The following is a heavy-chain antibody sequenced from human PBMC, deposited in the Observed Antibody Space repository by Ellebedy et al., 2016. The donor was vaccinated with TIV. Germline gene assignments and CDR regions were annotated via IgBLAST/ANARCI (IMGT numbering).Heavy chain of an antibody. V-gene: IGHV1-3*01. CDR1: GYTFSRYS. Sequence: AASVKVSCKASGYTFSRYSMHWVRQAPGQGLEWVGWINAANDYTTYSQKFQGRVTITRDTSASTAYMELSSLTSEDTAIYYCARINYFDYWGQGTLVTVSS. CDR3: ARINYFDY. J-gene: IGHJ4*02. CDR2: INAANDYT.